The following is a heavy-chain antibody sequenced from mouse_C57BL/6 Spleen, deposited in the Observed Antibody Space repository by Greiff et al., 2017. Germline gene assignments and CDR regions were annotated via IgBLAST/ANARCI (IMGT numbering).Heavy chain of an antibody. J-gene: IGHJ4*01. CDR2: IYPGDGDT. CDR1: GYAFSSSW. Sequence: QVHVKQSGPELVKPGASVKISCKASGYAFSSSWMNWVKQRPGKGLEWIGRIYPGDGDTNYNGKFKGKATLTADKSSSTAYMQLSSLTSEDSAVYFCARKYYGSPYAMDYWGQGTSVTVSS. CDR3: ARKYYGSPYAMDY. D-gene: IGHD1-1*01. V-gene: IGHV1-82*01.